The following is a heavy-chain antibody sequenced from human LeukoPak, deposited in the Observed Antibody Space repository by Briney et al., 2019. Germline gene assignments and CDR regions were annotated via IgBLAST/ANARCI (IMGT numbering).Heavy chain of an antibody. CDR3: AGSDTIGYLPREWDYWYFDR. D-gene: IGHD3-22*01. Sequence: GGSLRLSCAASGFSLSDYSMNWVRQAPGKGLEWVSSISIGNTYIYYADSVKGGFTISRDNAKNSLYLQLNSLRAEDTAVYYCAGSDTIGYLPREWDYWYFDRWGRGTLVTVSS. CDR1: GFSLSDYS. CDR2: ISIGNTYI. V-gene: IGHV3-21*03. J-gene: IGHJ2*01.